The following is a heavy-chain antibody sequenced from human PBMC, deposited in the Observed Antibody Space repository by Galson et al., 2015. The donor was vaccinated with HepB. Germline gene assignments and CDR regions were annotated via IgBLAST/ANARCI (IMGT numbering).Heavy chain of an antibody. CDR3: AGGVSYGYFPNCDN. CDR1: GDTFTRYG. Sequence: SVKVSCKASGDTFTRYGFNWVRQAPGQGLEWMGSISAYNGNTNYAQNLQGRVTLTTDTSMSTAYMELRSLRSGDTAVYYCAGGVSYGYFPNCDNWGQGTLVSVSS. D-gene: IGHD5-18*01. V-gene: IGHV1-18*01. J-gene: IGHJ4*02. CDR2: ISAYNGNT.